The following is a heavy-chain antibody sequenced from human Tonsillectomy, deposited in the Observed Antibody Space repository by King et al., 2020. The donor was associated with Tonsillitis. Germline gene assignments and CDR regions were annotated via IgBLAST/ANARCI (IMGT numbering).Heavy chain of an antibody. J-gene: IGHJ4*02. Sequence: QLQESGPGLVKPSETLSLTCTVSGGSISSYYWSWIRQPAGKGLEWIGRIYTSGSTNYNPSLKSRVTMSVDTSKNQFSLKLSSVTAADTAVYYCARGNDYGDYRYFDYWGQGPLVTVSS. CDR2: IYTSGST. CDR1: GGSISSYY. CDR3: ARGNDYGDYRYFDY. D-gene: IGHD4-17*01. V-gene: IGHV4-4*07.